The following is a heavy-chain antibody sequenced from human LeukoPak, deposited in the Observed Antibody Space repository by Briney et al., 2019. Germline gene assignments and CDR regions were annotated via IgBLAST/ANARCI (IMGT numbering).Heavy chain of an antibody. CDR2: INHRGTT. D-gene: IGHD2-2*01. CDR1: GESFSHYY. V-gene: IGHV4-34*01. CDR3: ARGAFHTSSVWFDP. Sequence: SETLSLTCAVSGESFSHYYWSWLRQTPGKGLEWIGEINHRGTTNCNPSLKSRVAISIDTSRNQFSLQVTSVTAADTAVFYCARGAFHTSSVWFDPWGQGTLVTVSS. J-gene: IGHJ5*02.